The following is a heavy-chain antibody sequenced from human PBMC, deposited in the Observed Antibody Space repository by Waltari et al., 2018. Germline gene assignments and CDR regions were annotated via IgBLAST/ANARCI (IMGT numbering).Heavy chain of an antibody. Sequence: QVQLQESGPGLVKPSETLSLTCTVSGGSISSYSWSWIRQPPGKGLEWIGYIYYSGSTNYNPSLKSRVTISVDTSKNQCARKRSSVTAADTAVYYCARSYSSSWYSHHYYYYGMDVWGQGTTVTGSS. D-gene: IGHD6-13*01. V-gene: IGHV4-59*01. CDR1: GGSISSYS. J-gene: IGHJ6*02. CDR3: ARSYSSSWYSHHYYYYGMDV. CDR2: IYYSGST.